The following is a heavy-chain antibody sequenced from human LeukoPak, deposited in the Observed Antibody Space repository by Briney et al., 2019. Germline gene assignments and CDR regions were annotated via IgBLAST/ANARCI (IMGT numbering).Heavy chain of an antibody. V-gene: IGHV4-39*07. J-gene: IGHJ4*02. D-gene: IGHD3-10*01. CDR1: GGSISSSSYY. CDR2: IYYSGST. CDR3: ARDQLVRGVIGL. Sequence: SETLSLTCTVSGGSISSSSYYWGWVRQPPGKGLEWIGSIYYSGSTYYNPSLKSRVTISVDTSKNQFSLKLSSVTAADTAVYYCARDQLVRGVIGLWGQGTLVTVSS.